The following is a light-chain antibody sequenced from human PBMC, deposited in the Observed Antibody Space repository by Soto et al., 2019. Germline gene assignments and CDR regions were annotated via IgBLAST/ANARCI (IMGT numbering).Light chain of an antibody. V-gene: IGLV1-40*01. Sequence: QSVLTQPPSVSGAPGQRVTISCTGSSSNIGAGYDVHWYQQLPGTAPKLLIYGNSNRPSGVPDRFSGSKSGTSASLAITGLEAEYESDYYFQSYVCSLSGYVFGTGTKLTVL. CDR1: SSNIGAGYD. J-gene: IGLJ1*01. CDR3: QSYVCSLSGYV. CDR2: GNS.